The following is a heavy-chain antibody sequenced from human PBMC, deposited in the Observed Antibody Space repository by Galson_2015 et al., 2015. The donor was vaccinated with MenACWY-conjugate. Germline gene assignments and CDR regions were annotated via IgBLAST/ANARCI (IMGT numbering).Heavy chain of an antibody. CDR3: ARLGGNYRTTSHFDY. V-gene: IGHV3-74*01. Sequence: SLRLSCAASGFTFSTYWMRWVRQVPGKGLVWVSRINSDGRSTSYADSVKGRFTISRDNAKNTLYLQMNSLRAEDTAVYYCARLGGNYRTTSHFDYWGQGTLVTVSS. J-gene: IGHJ4*02. CDR2: INSDGRST. D-gene: IGHD1-26*01. CDR1: GFTFSTYW.